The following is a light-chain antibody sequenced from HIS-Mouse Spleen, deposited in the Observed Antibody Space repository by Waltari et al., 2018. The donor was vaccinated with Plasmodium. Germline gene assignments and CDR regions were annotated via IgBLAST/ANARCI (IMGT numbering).Light chain of an antibody. CDR1: SSDVGGYNY. Sequence: QSALTPPPSASGSPGQSVTISCPGTSSDVGGYNYVSLYQQHPGKAPQLMIYEVSKRPSGVPDRFSGSKSGNTASLTVSGLQAEDEADYYCSSYAGSNNLVFGGGTKLTVL. CDR3: SSYAGSNNLV. V-gene: IGLV2-8*01. CDR2: EVS. J-gene: IGLJ2*01.